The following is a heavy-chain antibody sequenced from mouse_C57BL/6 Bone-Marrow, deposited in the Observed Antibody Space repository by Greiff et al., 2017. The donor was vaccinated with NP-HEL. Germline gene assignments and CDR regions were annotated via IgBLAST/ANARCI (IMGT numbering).Heavy chain of an antibody. CDR3: ASPFVYYGNYVWFAY. J-gene: IGHJ3*01. CDR2: INPSSGYT. D-gene: IGHD2-1*01. V-gene: IGHV1-7*01. Sequence: VQLQQSGAELAKPGASVKLSCKASGYTFTSYWMHWVKQRPGQGLEWIGYINPSSGYTKYNQKFKDKATLTADKSSSTAYMQLSSLTYEDSAVYYCASPFVYYGNYVWFAYWGQGTLVTVSA. CDR1: GYTFTSYW.